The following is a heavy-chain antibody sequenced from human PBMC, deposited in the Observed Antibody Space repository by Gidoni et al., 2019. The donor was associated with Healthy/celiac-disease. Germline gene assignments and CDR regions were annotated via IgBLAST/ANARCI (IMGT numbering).Heavy chain of an antibody. CDR2: IWYDGSNK. Sequence: QVQLVESGGGVVQPRRSLRLSCAASGFTFSSYGMHWVRQAPGKGLEWVAVIWYDGSNKYYADSVKGRFTISRDNSKNTLYLQMNSLRAEDTAVYYCAREGSGWYYWGQGTLVTVSS. V-gene: IGHV3-33*01. D-gene: IGHD6-19*01. J-gene: IGHJ4*02. CDR3: AREGSGWYY. CDR1: GFTFSSYG.